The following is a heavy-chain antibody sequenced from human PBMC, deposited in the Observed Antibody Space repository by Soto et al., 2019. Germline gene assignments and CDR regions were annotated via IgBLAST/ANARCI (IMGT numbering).Heavy chain of an antibody. CDR2: INHSGRP. J-gene: IGHJ6*02. CDR3: AEVSSSWGRYYYYYGMDV. D-gene: IGHD6-13*01. V-gene: IGHV4-34*01. CDR1: GGSFSGYY. Sequence: QVQLQQWGAGLLKPSETLSLTCAVYGGSFSGYYWSWIRQPPGKGLEWMGEINHSGRPNYNPSLKSRVTISVDTSKNQFSLKLSSVTAADTAVYYCAEVSSSWGRYYYYYGMDVWGQGTTVTVSS.